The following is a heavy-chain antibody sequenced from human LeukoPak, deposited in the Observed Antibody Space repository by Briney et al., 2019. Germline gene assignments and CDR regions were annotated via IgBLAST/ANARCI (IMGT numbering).Heavy chain of an antibody. J-gene: IGHJ4*02. Sequence: GASVKVSCKASGYTFTGYYMHWVRQAPGHGLEWMGRINPNSGGTNYAQKFQGRVTMTRDTSISTAYMELSRLRSDDTAVYYCARGILYYYDSSGYYGVDYWGQGTLVTVSS. V-gene: IGHV1-2*06. CDR1: GYTFTGYY. D-gene: IGHD3-22*01. CDR2: INPNSGGT. CDR3: ARGILYYYDSSGYYGVDY.